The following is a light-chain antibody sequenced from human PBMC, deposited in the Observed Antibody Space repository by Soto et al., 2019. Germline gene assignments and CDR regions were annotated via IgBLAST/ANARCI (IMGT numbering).Light chain of an antibody. CDR3: CSRVRGHSNSYV. V-gene: IGLV2-23*02. CDR2: DVS. Sequence: QSALTQPASVSGSPGQSITISCTGTSSDVGSYDLVSWYQQHPGKAPKLMIYDVSKRPSGVSNRFSGSKSGNTASLTISGLQAEDEADYYCCSRVRGHSNSYVFGVGTKVTVL. J-gene: IGLJ1*01. CDR1: SSDVGSYDL.